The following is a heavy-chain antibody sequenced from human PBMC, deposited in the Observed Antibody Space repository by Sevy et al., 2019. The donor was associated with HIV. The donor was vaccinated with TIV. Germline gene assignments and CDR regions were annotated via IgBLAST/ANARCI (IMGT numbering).Heavy chain of an antibody. CDR3: ASHPVDTAMVDVYYYYGMDV. J-gene: IGHJ6*02. Sequence: GGSLRLSCAASGFTFSSYARHWVRQAPGKGLEWVAVISYDGSNKYYADSVKGRFTISRDNSKNTLYLQMNSLRAEDTAVYYCASHPVDTAMVDVYYYYGMDVWGQGTTVTVSS. CDR1: GFTFSSYA. D-gene: IGHD5-18*01. CDR2: ISYDGSNK. V-gene: IGHV3-30-3*01.